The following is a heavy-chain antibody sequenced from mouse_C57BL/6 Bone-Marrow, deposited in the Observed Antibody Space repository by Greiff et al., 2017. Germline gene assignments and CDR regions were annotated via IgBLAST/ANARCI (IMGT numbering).Heavy chain of an antibody. D-gene: IGHD2-4*01. Sequence: QVQLQQSGPELVKPGASVKISCKASGYAFSSSWMNWVKQRPGKGLEWIGRIYPGAGDTNSNGKFKGKATLTADKSSSTAYMQLSSLTSEDSAVYFGARKGGLRQGYFDYWGQGTTLTVSA. V-gene: IGHV1-82*01. CDR3: ARKGGLRQGYFDY. J-gene: IGHJ2*01. CDR1: GYAFSSSW. CDR2: IYPGAGDT.